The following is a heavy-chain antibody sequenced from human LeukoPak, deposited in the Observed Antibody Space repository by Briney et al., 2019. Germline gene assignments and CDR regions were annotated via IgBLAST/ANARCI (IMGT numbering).Heavy chain of an antibody. V-gene: IGHV1-46*01. D-gene: IGHD3-22*01. CDR2: INPSGGST. CDR3: ARVKASPASSDGEYYYDSSGSQNPLDY. CDR1: GYTLTSYY. Sequence: GASVKVSCKASGYTLTSYYMHWVRQAPGQGLEWMGIINPSGGSTSYAQKFQGRVTMTRDMSTSTVYMELSSLRSEDTAVYYCARVKASPASSDGEYYYDSSGSQNPLDYWGQGTLVTVSS. J-gene: IGHJ4*02.